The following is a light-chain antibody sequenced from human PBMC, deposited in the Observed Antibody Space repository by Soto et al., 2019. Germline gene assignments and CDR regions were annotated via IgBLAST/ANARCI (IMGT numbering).Light chain of an antibody. CDR2: GAS. Sequence: EIVLTQSPGTLSLSPGERATLSCRASQSVSSSYLAWYQQKPGQAPRLLIYGASSRATGIPDRFSGSGSGTDFTLIFSSLQSEDFAIYYCQQYNNWPPWTFGQGTKVELK. CDR3: QQYNNWPPWT. CDR1: QSVSSSY. V-gene: IGKV3-20*01. J-gene: IGKJ1*01.